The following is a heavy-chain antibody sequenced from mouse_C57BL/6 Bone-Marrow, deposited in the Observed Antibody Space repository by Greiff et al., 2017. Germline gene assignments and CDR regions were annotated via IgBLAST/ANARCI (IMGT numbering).Heavy chain of an antibody. D-gene: IGHD2-1*01. Sequence: VKVVESGPGLVQPSQSLSITCTVSGFSLTSYGVHWVRQSPGKGLEWLGVIWSGGSTDYNAAFISRLSISKDNSKSQVFFKMNSLQADDTAIYYCARSTMVTTYYFDYWGQGTTLTVSS. CDR1: GFSLTSYG. V-gene: IGHV2-2*01. CDR2: IWSGGST. J-gene: IGHJ2*01. CDR3: ARSTMVTTYYFDY.